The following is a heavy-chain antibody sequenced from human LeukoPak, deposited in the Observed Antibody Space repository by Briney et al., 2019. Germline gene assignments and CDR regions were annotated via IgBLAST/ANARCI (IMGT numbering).Heavy chain of an antibody. CDR3: AKGRVGAAAALQH. D-gene: IGHD6-13*01. V-gene: IGHV3-30*18. CDR1: GFTFSSYG. J-gene: IGHJ1*01. CDR2: ISYDGSNK. Sequence: GGSLRLSCAASGFTFSSYGMHWVRQAPGKGLEWVAVISYDGSNKYYADSVKGRFTISRDNSKTTLYLQMNSLRAEDTAVYYCAKGRVGAAAALQHWGQGTLVTVSS.